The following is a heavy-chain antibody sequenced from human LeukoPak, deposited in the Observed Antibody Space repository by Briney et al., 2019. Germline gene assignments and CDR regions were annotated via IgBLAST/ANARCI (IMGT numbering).Heavy chain of an antibody. V-gene: IGHV3-7*01. Sequence: GGSLRLSCAASGFTFSSYWMSWVRQAPGKGLEWVANINQDGSEKYYVDSVKGRFTISRDNAKNSLYLQMNSLRAEDTAVYYCARGGGCSYVSPDDAFDIWGQGTMVTVS. CDR2: INQDGSEK. J-gene: IGHJ3*02. CDR1: GFTFSSYW. CDR3: ARGGGCSYVSPDDAFDI. D-gene: IGHD5-18*01.